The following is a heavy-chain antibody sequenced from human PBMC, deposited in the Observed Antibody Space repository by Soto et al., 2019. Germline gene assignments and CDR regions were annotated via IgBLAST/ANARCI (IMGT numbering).Heavy chain of an antibody. V-gene: IGHV1-69*13. J-gene: IGHJ3*02. CDR2: IIPIFGTA. CDR1: GGTFSSYA. Sequence: GASVKVSCKASGGTFSSYAISWLRQAPGQGLEWMGGIIPIFGTANYAQKFQGRVTITADESTSTAYMELSSLRSEDTAVYYCARPVYYYDSSGYYSYAFDIWGQGTMVTVSS. CDR3: ARPVYYYDSSGYYSYAFDI. D-gene: IGHD3-22*01.